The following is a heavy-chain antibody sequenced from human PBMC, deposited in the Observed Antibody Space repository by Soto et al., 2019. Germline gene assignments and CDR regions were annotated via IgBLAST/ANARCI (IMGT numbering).Heavy chain of an antibody. J-gene: IGHJ4*02. CDR1: GGSISSSSYY. CDR2: IYYSGST. CDR3: ARHTPAISISDH. D-gene: IGHD2-15*01. V-gene: IGHV4-39*01. Sequence: QLQLQESGPGLVKPSETLSLTRTVSGGSISSSSYYWGWIRQPPGKGLEWIGSIYYSGSTYYNPSIKSRVTISVDTSKNQFSLKLSSVSAADTAVYYCARHTPAISISDHWGQGTLVTVSS.